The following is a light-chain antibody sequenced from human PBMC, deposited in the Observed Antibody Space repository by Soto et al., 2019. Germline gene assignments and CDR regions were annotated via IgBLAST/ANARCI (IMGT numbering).Light chain of an antibody. CDR1: QGISNY. V-gene: IGKV1-27*01. CDR3: QKYNSAPRVT. J-gene: IGKJ5*01. CDR2: AAS. Sequence: DIPMTQSPSSLSASVGDRVTITCRASQGISNYLAWYQQKPGKVPKLLIYAASTLQSGVTPRFSGSGSGTDFTLTISSLQPEDVATYYGQKYNSAPRVTFGQGTRLEIK.